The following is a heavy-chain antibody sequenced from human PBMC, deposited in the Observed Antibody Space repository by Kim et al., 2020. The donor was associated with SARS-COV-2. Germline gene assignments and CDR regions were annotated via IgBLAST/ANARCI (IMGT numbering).Heavy chain of an antibody. V-gene: IGHV3-30*04. CDR1: GFFFKSFT. Sequence: LSLTCAASGFFFKSFTMHWVRQAPGKGLEWVAVTSDDGNKKYYADSVKGRFSISRDNSKNTLYLQMNSLRPEDTAVYYCARDGCSSPSCPFDYWGQG. CDR2: TSDDGNKK. D-gene: IGHD2-2*01. CDR3: ARDGCSSPSCPFDY. J-gene: IGHJ4*02.